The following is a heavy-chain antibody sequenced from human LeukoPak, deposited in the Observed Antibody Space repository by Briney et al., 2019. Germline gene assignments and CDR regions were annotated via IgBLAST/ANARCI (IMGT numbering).Heavy chain of an antibody. D-gene: IGHD6-19*01. Sequence: SQTLSLTCAISGDSVSSNTFAWNWIRQSPSRGLEWLGRTYYRSKWYNDYAVSVKSRITISPDTSKNQFSLQLNSVTPEDTAVYYCARAVAGTEGWFDYWGQGTLVTVSS. CDR2: TYYRSKWYN. CDR3: ARAVAGTEGWFDY. CDR1: GDSVSSNTFA. V-gene: IGHV6-1*01. J-gene: IGHJ4*02.